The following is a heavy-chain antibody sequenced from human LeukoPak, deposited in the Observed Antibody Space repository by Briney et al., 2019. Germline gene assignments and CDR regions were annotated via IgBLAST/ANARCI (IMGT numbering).Heavy chain of an antibody. V-gene: IGHV3-74*01. Sequence: GGSLRLSCAASGFTFSSYWMHWVRQAPGKGLVWVSRINSDGSSTSYADSVKGRSTISRDNAKNTLYLQMNSLRAEDTAVYYCARAPREYSYGTYYFDYWGQGTLVTVSS. CDR1: GFTFSSYW. D-gene: IGHD5-18*01. CDR3: ARAPREYSYGTYYFDY. J-gene: IGHJ4*02. CDR2: INSDGSST.